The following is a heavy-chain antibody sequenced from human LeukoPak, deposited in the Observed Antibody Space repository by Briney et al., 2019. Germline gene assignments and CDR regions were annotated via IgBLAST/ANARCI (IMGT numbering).Heavy chain of an antibody. Sequence: SETLSLTCTVSGGSISSSTYYWSWIRQPPGKGLEWIGEINHSGSTNYNPSLKSRVTISVDTSKNQFSLKLSSVTAADTAVYYCARHPQIGGAMKYFDYWGQGTLVTVSS. D-gene: IGHD1-26*01. CDR2: INHSGST. V-gene: IGHV4-39*01. J-gene: IGHJ4*02. CDR1: GGSISSSTYY. CDR3: ARHPQIGGAMKYFDY.